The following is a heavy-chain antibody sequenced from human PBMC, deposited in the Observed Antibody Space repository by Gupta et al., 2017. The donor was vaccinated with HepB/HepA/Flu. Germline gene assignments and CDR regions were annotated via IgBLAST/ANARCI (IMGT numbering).Heavy chain of an antibody. J-gene: IGHJ5*02. V-gene: IGHV3-7*03. CDR3: ARKKYYYDTSDLGWFDP. Sequence: GSLRLSCAASGFTFSSSWMTWVRQAPGKGLEWEATINQDGSEKHYVDSVKGRFTISRDNAKNSLHLQMNSLRADDTAVYYCARKKYYYDTSDLGWFDPWGRGILVTVSS. CDR2: INQDGSEK. CDR1: GFTFSSSW. D-gene: IGHD3-22*01.